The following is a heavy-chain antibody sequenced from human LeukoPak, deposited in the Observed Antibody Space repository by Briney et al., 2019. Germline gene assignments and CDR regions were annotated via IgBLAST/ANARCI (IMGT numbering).Heavy chain of an antibody. CDR1: GFNFSDSR. CDR3: VRGDWYLES. J-gene: IGHJ4*02. CDR2: INRDGTEK. Sequence: GGSLRLSCATSGFNFSDSRMTWVRQAPGKGLQWVANINRDGTEKHFLDSVEGQFTISRDNAKNSLYLQMNTLRPQDTALYSCVRGDWYLESWGQGTLVTVSS. V-gene: IGHV3-7*04. D-gene: IGHD2-21*01.